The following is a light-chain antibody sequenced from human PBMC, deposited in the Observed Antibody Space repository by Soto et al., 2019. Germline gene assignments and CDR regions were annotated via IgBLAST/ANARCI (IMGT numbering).Light chain of an antibody. J-gene: IGLJ3*02. Sequence: QSVLTQSPSASGSPGQSVTISCTGTSSDVGGHNYVSWYQHHPGKAPKLIIYEVSKRPSGVPDRFSGSKSGNTASLTVSGLQAEDEAVYHCSSTAGNNNLVFGGGTKVTVL. CDR2: EVS. V-gene: IGLV2-8*01. CDR1: SSDVGGHNY. CDR3: SSTAGNNNLV.